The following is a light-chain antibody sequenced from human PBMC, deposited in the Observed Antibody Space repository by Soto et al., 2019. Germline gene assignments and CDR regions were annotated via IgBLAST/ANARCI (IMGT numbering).Light chain of an antibody. CDR3: QSYDSSLSAVV. CDR2: DTN. V-gene: IGLV1-40*01. J-gene: IGLJ2*01. CDR1: SSDIGAGYD. Sequence: QSVLTQPPSVSGAPGQRVTIYCTGSSSDIGAGYDVHWYQQLPGTAPKLLIYDTNNRPSGVPDRFSGSKSGTSASLAITGLQAEDEADYYCQSYDSSLSAVVFGGGTKLTVL.